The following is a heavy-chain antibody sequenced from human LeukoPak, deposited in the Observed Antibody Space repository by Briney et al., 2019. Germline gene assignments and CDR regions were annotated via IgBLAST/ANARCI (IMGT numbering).Heavy chain of an antibody. D-gene: IGHD1-26*01. CDR2: IYHSGST. V-gene: IGHV4-4*02. CDR1: GGSISSSKW. J-gene: IGHJ5*02. CDR3: ARVIVVVGATEWFDH. Sequence: PSGTLSLTCAVSGGSISSSKWWSWVRQPPGKGLEWIGEIYHSGSTNYNPSLKSRVTISVDKSENQFSLKLSSVTAADTAVYYCARVIVVVGATEWFDHWGQGTLVTVSS.